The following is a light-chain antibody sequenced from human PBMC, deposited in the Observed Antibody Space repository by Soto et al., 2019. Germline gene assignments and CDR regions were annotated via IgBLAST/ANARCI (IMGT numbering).Light chain of an antibody. V-gene: IGLV1-51*01. Sequence: QSVLTQPPSVSAAPGQKVTISCSGSTSNIEIDHVSWYQQLPGRAPKLLIYDNSKRPLGIPDRFSGSKSGTSATLGITGLRTGDEADYYCGAWDSSLSAGLFGEGTKVTVL. J-gene: IGLJ2*01. CDR1: TSNIEIDH. CDR2: DNS. CDR3: GAWDSSLSAGL.